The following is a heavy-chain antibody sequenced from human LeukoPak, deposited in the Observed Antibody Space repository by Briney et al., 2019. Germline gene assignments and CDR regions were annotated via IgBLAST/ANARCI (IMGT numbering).Heavy chain of an antibody. V-gene: IGHV4-28*05. CDR1: GYSISSSNW. Sequence: SETLSLTCAVSGYSISSSNWWGWIRQPPGKGLEWIGYIYYSGSIYYNPPLKSRVPMSVETSKNQCPLKLSSVTPVDTAVYYCAIAAAGPIDYWGQGTLVTVSS. CDR2: IYYSGSI. D-gene: IGHD6-13*01. CDR3: AIAAAGPIDY. J-gene: IGHJ4*02.